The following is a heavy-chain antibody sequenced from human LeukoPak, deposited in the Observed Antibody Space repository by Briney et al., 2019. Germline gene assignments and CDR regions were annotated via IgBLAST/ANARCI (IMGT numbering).Heavy chain of an antibody. CDR3: ARWYSSGWYSDY. CDR2: VSGTSEYI. CDR1: GFSFSTYS. J-gene: IGHJ4*02. V-gene: IGHV3-21*06. D-gene: IGHD6-19*01. Sequence: GGSLRLSCGASGFSFSTYSMIWVRQAPGKGLEWVSSVSGTSEYIYYADSVRGRFTISRDNAKNTVYLQMNSLRAEDTAVYYCARWYSSGWYSDYWGQGTLVTVSS.